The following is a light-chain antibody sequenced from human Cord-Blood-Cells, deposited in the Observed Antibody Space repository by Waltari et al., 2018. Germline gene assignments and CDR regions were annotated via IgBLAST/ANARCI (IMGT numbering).Light chain of an antibody. CDR2: WAS. CDR3: QQYYSTPYT. CDR1: QSVLYSSNNKNY. Sequence: DIVLTQSPDSLAVSLVERATINCKSSQSVLYSSNNKNYLAWYQQKPGQPPKLLIYWASTRESGVPDRFSGSGSETDFNLTVSSLQAEDVAVYYCQQYYSTPYTFGQGTKLEIK. J-gene: IGKJ2*01. V-gene: IGKV4-1*01.